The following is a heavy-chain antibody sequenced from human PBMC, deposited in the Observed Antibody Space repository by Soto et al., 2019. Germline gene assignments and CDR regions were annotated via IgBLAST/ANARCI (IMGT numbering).Heavy chain of an antibody. V-gene: IGHV5-10-1*01. CDR2: IDPSDSQT. CDR3: ARQIYDSDTGPHSKYYFDX. Sequence: GESLKISCKGSGYSFAGYWITWVRQKPGKGLELMVLIDPSDSQTYYSPSFRGHVTISVTKSITTVFLQWSSLRYSETAMYYCARQIYDSDTGPHSKYYFDXWGQGTRVTASX. CDR1: GYSFAGYW. D-gene: IGHD3-22*01. J-gene: IGHJ4*02.